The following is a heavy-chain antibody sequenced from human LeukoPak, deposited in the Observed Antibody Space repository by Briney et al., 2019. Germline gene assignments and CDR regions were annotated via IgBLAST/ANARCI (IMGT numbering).Heavy chain of an antibody. CDR1: GFPFSSYA. D-gene: IGHD3-10*01. CDR2: IISNGGSK. CDR3: VSHGSGRITN. Sequence: GGSLRISSSASGFPFSSYAMHWVRRAPGKGLEYVSAIISNGGSKYYADSVKGRFTISRDNSKNTLYLQMSSLRAEDTAVYYCVSHGSGRITNWGQGTLVAVSS. V-gene: IGHV3-64D*06. J-gene: IGHJ4*02.